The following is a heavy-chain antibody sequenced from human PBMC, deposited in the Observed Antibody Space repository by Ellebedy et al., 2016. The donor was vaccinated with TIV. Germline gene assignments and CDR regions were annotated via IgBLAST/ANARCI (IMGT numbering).Heavy chain of an antibody. Sequence: ASAKVSCKASGYTFTSYYMHWVRQAPGQGLEWMGIINPSGGSTSYAQKFQGRVTMTRDTSTSTVYMELSSLRSEDTAVYYCARIMCISTSCYDVLDYWGQGTLVTVSS. V-gene: IGHV1-46*01. CDR2: INPSGGST. D-gene: IGHD2-2*01. CDR3: ARIMCISTSCYDVLDY. CDR1: GYTFTSYY. J-gene: IGHJ4*02.